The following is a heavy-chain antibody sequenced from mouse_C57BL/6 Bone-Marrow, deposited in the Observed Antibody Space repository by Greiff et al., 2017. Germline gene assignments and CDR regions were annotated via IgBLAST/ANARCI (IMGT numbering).Heavy chain of an antibody. CDR1: GFNFKDYY. J-gene: IGHJ3*01. CDR2: IDPENGDT. Sequence: EVQLVESGAELVKPGASVKLSCTASGFNFKDYYMHWVKQRTEQGLEWIGRIDPENGDTKYAPKFQGKATITADTSSNTAYLQLSSLTSADTAVYYCSRGGYYCIFWFAYWGQGTLVTVSA. CDR3: SRGGYYCIFWFAY. V-gene: IGHV14-2*01. D-gene: IGHD2-1*01.